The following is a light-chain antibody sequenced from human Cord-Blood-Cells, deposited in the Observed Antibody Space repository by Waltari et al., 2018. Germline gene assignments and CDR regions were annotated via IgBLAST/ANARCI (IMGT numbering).Light chain of an antibody. J-gene: IGKJ1*01. Sequence: DIQMTQSPSSLSASVGARVNITCRASKSISSYLNWYQQKPGKAPMLMINAASSLQSGVPSRCSGSGFVTDFTLTISSLQPEDFATYYCQQSYSTPRTFVQGTKVEIK. CDR1: KSISSY. CDR3: QQSYSTPRT. CDR2: AAS. V-gene: IGKV1-39*01.